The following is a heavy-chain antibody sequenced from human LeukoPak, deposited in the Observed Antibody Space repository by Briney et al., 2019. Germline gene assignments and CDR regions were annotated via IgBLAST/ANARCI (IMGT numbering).Heavy chain of an antibody. D-gene: IGHD6-6*01. CDR2: IIPIFGTA. CDR3: ARWEIAARYYFDY. J-gene: IGHJ4*02. CDR1: GGTFSSYA. Sequence: SVKVSCKASGGTFSSYAISWVRQAPGQGLERMGGIIPIFGTANYAQKFQGRVTITADESTSTAYMELSSLRSEDTAVYYCARWEIAARYYFDYWGQGTLVTVSS. V-gene: IGHV1-69*13.